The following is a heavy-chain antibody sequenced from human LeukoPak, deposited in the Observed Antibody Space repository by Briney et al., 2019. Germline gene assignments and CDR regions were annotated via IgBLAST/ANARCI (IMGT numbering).Heavy chain of an antibody. Sequence: GASVKVSCKASGGTFSSYAISWVRQAPGQGLEWMGGIIPIFGTANYAQKFQGRVTITADESTSTAYMELSGLRSEDTAVYYCARAATYYYDSSGYLRLDYWGQGTLVTVSS. CDR1: GGTFSSYA. CDR3: ARAATYYYDSSGYLRLDY. CDR2: IIPIFGTA. V-gene: IGHV1-69*13. J-gene: IGHJ4*02. D-gene: IGHD3-22*01.